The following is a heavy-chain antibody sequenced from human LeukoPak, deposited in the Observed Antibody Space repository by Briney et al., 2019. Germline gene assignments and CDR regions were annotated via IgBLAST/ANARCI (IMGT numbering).Heavy chain of an antibody. V-gene: IGHV3-20*04. CDR1: GFTFDGYG. CDR2: TNWNGGSI. CDR3: ARAMTDNYYYGMDV. Sequence: GGSLRLSCAASGFTFDGYGMSWVRQAPGKGLGWVSGTNWNGGSIGHADSVKGRFTISRDNAKNSLYLQMNSLRAEDTALYYCARAMTDNYYYGMDVWGQGTTVTVSS. J-gene: IGHJ6*02. D-gene: IGHD2-21*02.